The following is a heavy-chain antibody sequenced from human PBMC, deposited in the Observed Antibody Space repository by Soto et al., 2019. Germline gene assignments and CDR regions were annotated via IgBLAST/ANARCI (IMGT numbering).Heavy chain of an antibody. CDR2: IIPILGIA. CDR1: GGTFSSYT. V-gene: IGHV1-69*02. J-gene: IGHJ5*02. Sequence: SVKVSCKASGGTFSSYTISWVRQAPGQGLEWMGRIIPILGIANYAQKFQGRVTITADKSTSTAYMELSSLRSEDTAVYYCATGYCSSTSCYAFWFDPWGQGTLVTVSS. CDR3: ATGYCSSTSCYAFWFDP. D-gene: IGHD2-2*01.